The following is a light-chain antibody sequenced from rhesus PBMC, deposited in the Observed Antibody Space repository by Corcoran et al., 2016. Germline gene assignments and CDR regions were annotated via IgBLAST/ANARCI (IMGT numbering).Light chain of an antibody. J-gene: IGKJ4*01. Sequence: DIQMTQSPSFLSASVGDRVTITCRASQGISSYLAWYQQKPGKAPKPLIYYASNLESGVPSRFSGSGSVTEFTLTISSLQPEDFAVYYCQQYNSDPPTFGGGTKVEIK. CDR1: QGISSY. CDR2: YAS. V-gene: IGKV1-37*01. CDR3: QQYNSDPPT.